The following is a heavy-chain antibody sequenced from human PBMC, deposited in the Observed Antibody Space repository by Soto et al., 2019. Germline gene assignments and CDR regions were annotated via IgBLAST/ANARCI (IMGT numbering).Heavy chain of an antibody. CDR1: GGSISRCH. Sequence: SETLSLTCPVYGGSISRCHWSWIRQAPGKGLEWIGHIHYSGSTKYNPSLESRVTMSVDTSKSQVSLKLTSVTAADTAVYYCATQNNGYETPFDYWGQGALVTVSS. CDR3: ATQNNGYETPFDY. D-gene: IGHD5-12*01. V-gene: IGHV4-59*08. J-gene: IGHJ4*02. CDR2: IHYSGST.